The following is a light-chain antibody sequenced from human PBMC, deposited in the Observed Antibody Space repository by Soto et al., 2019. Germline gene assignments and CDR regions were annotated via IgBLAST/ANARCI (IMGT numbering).Light chain of an antibody. J-gene: IGLJ2*01. CDR3: YSYAASYTLL. CDR2: DVS. Sequence: QSALNQPRSVSGSPGQSVTISCTGTSSDVGGYDYVSWYQQHPGKAPKLVIYDVSKRPSGVPDRFSGSKSGNTASLTISGLQTEDEADYYCYSYAASYTLLFGGGTKLTVL. CDR1: SSDVGGYDY. V-gene: IGLV2-11*01.